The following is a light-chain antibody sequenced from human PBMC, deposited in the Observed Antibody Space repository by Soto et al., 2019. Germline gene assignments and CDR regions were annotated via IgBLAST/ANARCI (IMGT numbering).Light chain of an antibody. V-gene: IGLV2-14*03. J-gene: IGLJ3*02. CDR3: SSYGGASAPVL. CDR1: SSDVGAYNY. Sequence: QSALTQPASVSGSPGQSITISCTGTSSDVGAYNYVSWYQHHPGKVPKLMIYDVRHRPSGVSNRFSGSKSGNSASLTISGLQADDEADYYCSSYGGASAPVLFGGGTKVTVL. CDR2: DVR.